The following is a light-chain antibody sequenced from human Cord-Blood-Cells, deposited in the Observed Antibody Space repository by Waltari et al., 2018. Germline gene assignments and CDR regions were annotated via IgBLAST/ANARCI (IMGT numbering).Light chain of an antibody. Sequence: DIQMTQSPSTLSASVGDRVTITCRASQSISSWLAWYQHKPGKAPKLLIYKASSLESGLPSRFSGSGSWTEFTLTISSLQPDDFATYYCQQYNSYSFGQGTKVEIK. J-gene: IGKJ1*01. CDR3: QQYNSYS. CDR2: KAS. CDR1: QSISSW. V-gene: IGKV1-5*03.